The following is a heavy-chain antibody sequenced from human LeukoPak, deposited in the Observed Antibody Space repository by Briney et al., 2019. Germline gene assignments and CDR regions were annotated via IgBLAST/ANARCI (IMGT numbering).Heavy chain of an antibody. Sequence: ASVKVSCTASGYTFTSYGISWVRQAPGQGREWMGWISAYNGNTNYAQKLQGRVTMTTDTSTSTAYMELRSLRSDDTAVYYCARSGYSGYDARYYYYYGMDVWGKGTTVTVSS. D-gene: IGHD5-12*01. V-gene: IGHV1-18*04. J-gene: IGHJ6*04. CDR1: GYTFTSYG. CDR2: ISAYNGNT. CDR3: ARSGYSGYDARYYYYYGMDV.